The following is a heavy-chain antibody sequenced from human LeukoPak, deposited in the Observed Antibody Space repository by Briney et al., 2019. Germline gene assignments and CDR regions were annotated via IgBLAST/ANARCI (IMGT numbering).Heavy chain of an antibody. Sequence: GGSLRLSCAASGFTFSSYGMHWVRQAPGKGLEWVSAISSSGSTYYADSVKGRFTISRDNSKNTLYLQMNSLRADDTAVYYCAKYSSSWYEDYWGQGSLVTVSS. D-gene: IGHD6-13*01. J-gene: IGHJ4*02. CDR3: AKYSSSWYEDY. CDR1: GFTFSSYG. CDR2: ISSSGST. V-gene: IGHV3-23*01.